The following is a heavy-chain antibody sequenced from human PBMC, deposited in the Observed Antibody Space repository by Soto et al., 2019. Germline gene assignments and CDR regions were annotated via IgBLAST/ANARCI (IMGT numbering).Heavy chain of an antibody. Sequence: GGSLRLSCAASGFTFSSYEMNWVRQAPGKGLEWVSYISSSGSTIYYADSVKGRFTISRDNAKNSLYLQMNSLRAEDTAVYYCARDSGPYDSSGKSYWGQGTLVTVSS. CDR1: GFTFSSYE. D-gene: IGHD3-22*01. CDR2: ISSSGSTI. J-gene: IGHJ4*02. V-gene: IGHV3-48*03. CDR3: ARDSGPYDSSGKSY.